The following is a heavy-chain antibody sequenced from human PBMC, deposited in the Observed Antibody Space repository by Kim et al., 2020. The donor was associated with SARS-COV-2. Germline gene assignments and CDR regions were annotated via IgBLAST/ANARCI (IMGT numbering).Heavy chain of an antibody. D-gene: IGHD3-9*01. CDR3: ARLNILTGYYRDHYFDY. J-gene: IGHJ4*02. V-gene: IGHV4-39*01. Sequence: LKSRVPISGDTSKNQFSLKLSSVTAADTAVYYCARLNILTGYYRDHYFDYWGQGTLVTVSS.